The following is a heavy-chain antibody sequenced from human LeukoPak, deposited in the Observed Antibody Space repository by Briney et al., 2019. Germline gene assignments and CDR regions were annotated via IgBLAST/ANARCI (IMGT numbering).Heavy chain of an antibody. CDR2: TYYSGST. CDR1: GGSISSYY. D-gene: IGHD3-22*01. Sequence: SETLSLTCTVSGGSISSYYWSWIRQPPGKGLEWIGYTYYSGSTNYNPSLKSRVTISVDTSKNQFSLKLSSVTAADTAVYYCARGIYDSSGYYFDYWGQGTLVTVSS. J-gene: IGHJ4*02. CDR3: ARGIYDSSGYYFDY. V-gene: IGHV4-59*01.